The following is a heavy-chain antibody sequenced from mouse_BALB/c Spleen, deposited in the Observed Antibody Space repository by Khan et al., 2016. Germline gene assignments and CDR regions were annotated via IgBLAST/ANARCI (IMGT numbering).Heavy chain of an antibody. Sequence: EVKLLESGGGLVQPGGSLKLSCAASGFDFSRYWMSWVRQAPGKGLEWIGEINPDSSTINYTPSLKDKFIISRDNAENTLFLQMSKVRSEDTVLYYCARLLYYGLFAYWGQGTLVTVAA. CDR3: ARLLYYGLFAY. CDR2: INPDSSTI. CDR1: GFDFSRYW. J-gene: IGHJ3*01. V-gene: IGHV4-1*02. D-gene: IGHD2-1*01.